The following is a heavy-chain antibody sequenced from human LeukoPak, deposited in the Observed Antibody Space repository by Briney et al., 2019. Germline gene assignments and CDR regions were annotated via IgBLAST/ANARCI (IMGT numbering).Heavy chain of an antibody. CDR2: ISGSSDNT. Sequence: GGSVRLSCAASGFTFSDFYMSWIRQAPGKGLESVSYISGSSDNTNYADSVKGRFTISRDNAKKTLYLQMNSLRPEDTAVYYCTRHPAEGDYWGQGTLVTVSS. CDR1: GFTFSDFY. CDR3: TRHPAEGDY. V-gene: IGHV3-11*03. J-gene: IGHJ4*02.